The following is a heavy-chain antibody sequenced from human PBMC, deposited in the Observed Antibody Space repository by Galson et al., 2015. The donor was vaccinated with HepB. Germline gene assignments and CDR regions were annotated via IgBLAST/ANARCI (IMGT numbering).Heavy chain of an antibody. V-gene: IGHV3-43*01. D-gene: IGHD6-19*01. CDR2: ISWDAVST. CDR3: TRGSQSSGWYVSDY. CDR1: GFTFDDHT. J-gene: IGHJ4*02. Sequence: SLRLSCAASGFTFDDHTMQWVRQVPGKGLEWISLISWDAVSTYYADSVKGRFAISRDNNKNSLYLQMNSLKTEDTAFYYCTRGSQSSGWYVSDYWGQGTLVIVSS.